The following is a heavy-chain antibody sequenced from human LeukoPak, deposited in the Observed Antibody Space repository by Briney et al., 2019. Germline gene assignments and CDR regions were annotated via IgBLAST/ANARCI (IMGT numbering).Heavy chain of an antibody. V-gene: IGHV3-7*05. D-gene: IGHD2-8*01. CDR1: GFTLKKYW. CDR2: IKKDGSER. Sequence: GGSLRLSCTASGFTLKKYWMRWVRQAPGKGLEWVANIKKDGSERYYADSVRGRFTISRDNAKSSLYLQLNSLRVEDTAVYHCASTKAFDYWGQGTLVTVPS. CDR3: ASTKAFDY. J-gene: IGHJ4*02.